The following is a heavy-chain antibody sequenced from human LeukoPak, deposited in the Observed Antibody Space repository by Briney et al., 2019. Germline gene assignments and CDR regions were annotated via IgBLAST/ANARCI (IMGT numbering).Heavy chain of an antibody. CDR1: GYTFTGYY. V-gene: IGHV1-2*02. CDR3: ANSGYDYNWFDP. D-gene: IGHD5-12*01. CDR2: INPNSGGT. J-gene: IGHJ5*02. Sequence: ASVKVSCKASGYTFTGYYMHWVRQAPGHGLEWMGWINPNSGGTNYAQKFQGRVTMTRDTSISTAYMELSRLRSDDTAVYYCANSGYDYNWFDPWGQGTLVTVSS.